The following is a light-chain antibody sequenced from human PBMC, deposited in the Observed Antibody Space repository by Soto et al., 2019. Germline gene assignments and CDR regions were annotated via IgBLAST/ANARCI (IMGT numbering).Light chain of an antibody. CDR3: SSYTNRRTII. CDR2: DVT. CDR1: SSDVGGYNY. Sequence: QSALTQPASVSGSPGQSITISCTGTSSDVGGYNYVSWYQQHPGKAPKLMVYDVTKRPSGVSYRFSGSKSGNTASLTISGLQAEDEDDYYCSSYTNRRTIIFGGGTKLTVL. V-gene: IGLV2-14*01. J-gene: IGLJ2*01.